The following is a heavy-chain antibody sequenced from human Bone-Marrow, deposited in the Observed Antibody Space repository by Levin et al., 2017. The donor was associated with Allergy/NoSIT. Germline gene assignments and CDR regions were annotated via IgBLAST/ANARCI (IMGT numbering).Heavy chain of an antibody. V-gene: IGHV3-21*01. D-gene: IGHD7-27*01. CDR1: GFTFSSYS. J-gene: IGHJ4*02. CDR2: ISSSSSYI. Sequence: GGSLRLSCAASGFTFSSYSMNWVRQAPGKGLEWVSSISSSSSYIYYADSVKGRFTISRDNAKNSLYLQMNSLRAEDTAVYYCARETVNWGSFDYWGQGTLVTVSS. CDR3: ARETVNWGSFDY.